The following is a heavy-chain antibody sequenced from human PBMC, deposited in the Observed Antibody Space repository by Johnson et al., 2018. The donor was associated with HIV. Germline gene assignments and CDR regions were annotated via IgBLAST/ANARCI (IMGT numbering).Heavy chain of an antibody. J-gene: IGHJ3*02. CDR2: INAGGDT. CDR3: AKVGSGWYDPHDAFDI. Sequence: VQLVESGGGLVQPGGSLRLSCAASGIIVTGNFMSWVRQAPGKGLEWVSVINAGGDTYYADSVKGRFTISRDNSKNTLYLQMNSLRAEDTAVYYCAKVGSGWYDPHDAFDIWGQGTMVTVSS. D-gene: IGHD6-19*01. V-gene: IGHV3-66*01. CDR1: GIIVTGNF.